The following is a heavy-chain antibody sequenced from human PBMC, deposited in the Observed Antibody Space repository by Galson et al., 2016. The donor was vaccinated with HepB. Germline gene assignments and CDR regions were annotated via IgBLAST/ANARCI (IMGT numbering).Heavy chain of an antibody. V-gene: IGHV1-2*02. CDR2: IHPASGGT. CDR1: GYIFTGYY. D-gene: IGHD4-17*01. Sequence: SVKVSCKASGYIFTGYYIHWVRQAPGQGLEWMGWIHPASGGTNYGQKFQGQVTISADKSISTAYLQWTSLKASDTAIYYCARRAYYGAFDAFDVWGQGTVVTVS. J-gene: IGHJ3*01. CDR3: ARRAYYGAFDAFDV.